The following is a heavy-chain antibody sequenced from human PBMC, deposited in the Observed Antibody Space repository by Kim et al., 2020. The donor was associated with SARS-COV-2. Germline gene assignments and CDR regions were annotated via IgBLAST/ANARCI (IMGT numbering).Heavy chain of an antibody. J-gene: IGHJ4*02. Sequence: GGSLRLSCEASGFIFGRYTMNWVRQAPGKGLEWVSSLSSNSAYVYYADSLAGRLSISRDNARGTLFLQMDRLRAEYTGVYYCVREARYSRLSSGDYYDYWGKGTLVSVSS. CDR2: LSSNSAYV. D-gene: IGHD6-19*01. V-gene: IGHV3-21*03. CDR3: VREARYSRLSSGDYYDY. CDR1: GFIFGRYT.